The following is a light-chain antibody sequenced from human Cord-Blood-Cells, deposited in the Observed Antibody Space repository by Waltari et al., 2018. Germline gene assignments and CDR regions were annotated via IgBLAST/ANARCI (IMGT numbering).Light chain of an antibody. Sequence: DIQMTQSPSSLSASVGARVTITCRASQSISSYLNWYPQKPGKAPKLLIYAASSLQSVVPSRFSGSGSGTDFALTISSLQPEDFATYYCQQSYSTPYTFGQGTKLEIK. V-gene: IGKV1-39*01. J-gene: IGKJ2*01. CDR3: QQSYSTPYT. CDR2: AAS. CDR1: QSISSY.